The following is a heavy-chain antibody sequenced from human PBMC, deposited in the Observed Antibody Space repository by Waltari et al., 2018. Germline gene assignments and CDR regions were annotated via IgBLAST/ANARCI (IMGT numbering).Heavy chain of an antibody. V-gene: IGHV4-34*01. D-gene: IGHD3-22*01. CDR2: INHSGST. CDR1: GGSFSDYY. Sequence: QVRLQQWGAGLLKPSETLSLTCALYGGSFSDYYWSWIRQVPGEGLEWIGEINHSGSTSYHPSLKSRVTTSVDRSKNQFSLNLTSVTGADTAMYYCARRNPLTLIVADEGPFDIWGQGTMVSVSS. CDR3: ARRNPLTLIVADEGPFDI. J-gene: IGHJ3*02.